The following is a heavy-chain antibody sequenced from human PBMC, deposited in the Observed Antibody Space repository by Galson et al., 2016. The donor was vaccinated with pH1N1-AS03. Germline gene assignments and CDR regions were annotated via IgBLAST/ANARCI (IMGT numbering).Heavy chain of an antibody. CDR1: GGTLSSYP. CDR2: INPMVGLA. D-gene: IGHD5-24*01. Sequence: SVKVSCKASGGTLSSYPINWVRQAPGQGLEWMGRINPMVGLADYAQKLQDRVTITADKSTSTVYMELGSLRAEDTAVYYCARVSGEDGRGGYKGASAMDAWGQGTMVTVSS. J-gene: IGHJ6*02. V-gene: IGHV1-69*04. CDR3: ARVSGEDGRGGYKGASAMDA.